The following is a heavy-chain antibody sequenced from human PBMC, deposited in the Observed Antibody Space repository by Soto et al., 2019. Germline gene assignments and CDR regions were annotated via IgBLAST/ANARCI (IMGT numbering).Heavy chain of an antibody. Sequence: QVQLQESGPGLVKPSQTLSLTCTVSGGSISSGGYYWSWIRQHPGKGLEWIGYIYYSGSTYYNPSLKSRVTISVATSNNQFTLKLSSVTAADTAVYYCARGGYYDNSGYPYFDFWGQGTLVTVSS. D-gene: IGHD3-22*01. V-gene: IGHV4-31*03. CDR2: IYYSGST. J-gene: IGHJ4*02. CDR1: GGSISSGGYY. CDR3: ARGGYYDNSGYPYFDF.